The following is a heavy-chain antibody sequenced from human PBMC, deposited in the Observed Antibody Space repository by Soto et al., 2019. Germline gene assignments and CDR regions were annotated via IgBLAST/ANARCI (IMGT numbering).Heavy chain of an antibody. D-gene: IGHD3-10*01. CDR1: GFTFSSYA. Sequence: GGSLRLSCAASGFTFSSYAMSWVRQAPGKGLEWVSAISGSGGSTYYADSVKGRFTISRDNSKNTLYLQMNSLRAEDTAVYYCAKDEGLLWFGELCWDVWGKGTTVTVSS. J-gene: IGHJ6*04. V-gene: IGHV3-23*01. CDR2: ISGSGGST. CDR3: AKDEGLLWFGELCWDV.